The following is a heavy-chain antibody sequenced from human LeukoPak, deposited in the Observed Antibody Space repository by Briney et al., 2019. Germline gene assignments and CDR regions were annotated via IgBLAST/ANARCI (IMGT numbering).Heavy chain of an antibody. CDR1: GGFISSCTYY. CDR2: IYSTGST. J-gene: IGHJ1*01. V-gene: IGHV4-39*01. D-gene: IGHD2-21*01. CDR3: ARGDRSTYFQY. Sequence: SEPLSLTCSVWGGFISSCTYYGLWVRQPPGKGLVWIWTIYSTGSTYYNPSLKIRVTISIYTSNAQFSLNLRSVSAAGTVVYYCARGDRSTYFQYWGQGTLVTVSS.